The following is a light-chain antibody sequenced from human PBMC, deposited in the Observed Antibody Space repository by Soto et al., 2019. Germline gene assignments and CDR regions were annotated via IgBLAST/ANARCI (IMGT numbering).Light chain of an antibody. CDR1: QRVSGGF. CDR2: DTS. J-gene: IGKJ1*01. CDR3: QQYGSSPS. Sequence: DIVLTQSPATLSLSPGERATLYCGASQRVSGGFLAWYQQKPGLAPRLILYDTSFRATGIPDRFSGSGSVTDFTLTISRLDPEDFAVYYCQQYGSSPSFVQGTKVEIK. V-gene: IGKV3D-20*01.